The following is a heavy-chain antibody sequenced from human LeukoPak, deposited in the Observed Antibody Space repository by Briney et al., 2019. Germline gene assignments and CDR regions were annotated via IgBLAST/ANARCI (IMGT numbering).Heavy chain of an antibody. J-gene: IGHJ4*02. CDR2: ISGSGGST. V-gene: IGHV3-23*01. Sequence: PGGSLRLSCAASGFTFSSYAMSWVRQAPGKGLEWVSAISGSGGSTYYADSVKGRFTISRDNSKNTLYLQMNSLRAEDTAVYYCAKAFYTGYSGYETGLFDYWGQGTLVTVSS. D-gene: IGHD5-12*01. CDR1: GFTFSSYA. CDR3: AKAFYTGYSGYETGLFDY.